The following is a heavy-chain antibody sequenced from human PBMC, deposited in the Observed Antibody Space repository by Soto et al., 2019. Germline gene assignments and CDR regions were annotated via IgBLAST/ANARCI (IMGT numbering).Heavy chain of an antibody. V-gene: IGHV4-31*03. Sequence: SETLSLTCTVSGGSISCGGYYWSWIRQHPGKGLEWIGYIYYSGSTYYNPSLKSRVTISVDTSKNQFSLKLSSVTAADTAVYYCARAFAPGIAVAGSFHDWGQGTLVTVSS. CDR2: IYYSGST. D-gene: IGHD6-19*01. CDR1: GGSISCGGYY. CDR3: ARAFAPGIAVAGSFHD. J-gene: IGHJ4*02.